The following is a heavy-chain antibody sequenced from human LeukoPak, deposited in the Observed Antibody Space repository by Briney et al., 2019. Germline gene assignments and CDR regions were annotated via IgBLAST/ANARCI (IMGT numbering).Heavy chain of an antibody. D-gene: IGHD1-14*01. CDR1: GGSISSSSYY. V-gene: IGHV4-39*07. CDR3: ARGLNRLPGTQNY. J-gene: IGHJ4*02. CDR2: IYYSGST. Sequence: PSETLSLTCTVSGGSISSSSYYWGWIRQPPGKGLEWIGSIYYSGSTYYNPSLKSRVTISVDTSKNQFSLKLSSVTAADTAVYYCARGLNRLPGTQNYWGQGTLVTVSS.